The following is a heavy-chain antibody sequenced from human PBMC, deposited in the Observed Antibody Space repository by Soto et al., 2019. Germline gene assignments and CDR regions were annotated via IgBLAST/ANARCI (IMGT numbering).Heavy chain of an antibody. CDR2: ISTASST. J-gene: IGHJ3*02. CDR3: ARAILGGTLHAFDI. Sequence: AGGSLRLSCAASGFTFSAYAMSWVRQAPGKGLEWVSTISTASSTYYAYSVKGRFTISRDNSRNTAYLQMRSLRAEDTALDSCARAILGGTLHAFDIWGQGTVVTVSS. CDR1: GFTFSAYA. D-gene: IGHD3-3*02. V-gene: IGHV3-23*05.